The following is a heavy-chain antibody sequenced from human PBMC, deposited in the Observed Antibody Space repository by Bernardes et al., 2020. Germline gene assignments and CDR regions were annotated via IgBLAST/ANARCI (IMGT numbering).Heavy chain of an antibody. CDR2: ISTTGSTI. D-gene: IGHD2-8*02. CDR3: ARVRSFWYAFDI. Sequence: GGSLRLSCAASGFILSSYSMNWVRQAPGKGLEWVSYISTTGSTIYYADSVKGRFTISRDNAKNSLYLQMNSLRAEDTAVYYCARVRSFWYAFDIWGQGTMVTVSS. V-gene: IGHV3-48*01. CDR1: GFILSSYS. J-gene: IGHJ3*02.